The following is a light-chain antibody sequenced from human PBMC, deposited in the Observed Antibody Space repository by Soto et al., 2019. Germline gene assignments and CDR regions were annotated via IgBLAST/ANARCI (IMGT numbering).Light chain of an antibody. J-gene: IGKJ1*01. V-gene: IGKV1-5*03. Sequence: DIQMTQSPSTLSASVGDRVTITCRASQSISSWLAWYQQKPGKAPKLLIYKASSLESGVPSRFSGRGSGTEFTLTISSLQTDDVATYYCQQDNSYLWTLGQLTKVEIK. CDR3: QQDNSYLWT. CDR1: QSISSW. CDR2: KAS.